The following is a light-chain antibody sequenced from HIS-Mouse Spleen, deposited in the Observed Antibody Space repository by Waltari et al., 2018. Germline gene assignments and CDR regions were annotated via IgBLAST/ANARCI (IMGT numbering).Light chain of an antibody. CDR1: SSNIGTNT. CDR2: SNN. J-gene: IGLJ2*01. CDR3: AAWDDSLNGVV. V-gene: IGLV1-44*01. Sequence: QSVLTQPPSASGTPGQRVTISCSGSSSNIGTNTVTWYKQLPGTAPKLLIYSNNQRPSGVPDRFSGSKSGTSASLAISGLQSEDEADYYCAAWDDSLNGVVFGGGTKLTVL.